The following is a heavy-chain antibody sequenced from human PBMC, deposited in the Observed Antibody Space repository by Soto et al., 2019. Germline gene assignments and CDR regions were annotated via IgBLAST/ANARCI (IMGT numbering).Heavy chain of an antibody. Sequence: ASVKVSCKASGGTFSSYTISWVRQAPGQGLEWMGWISAYNGNTNYAQKLQGRVTMTTDTSTSTAYMELRSLRSDDTAVYYCARGQTGYSSGWFPSWGKGTLVTVSS. CDR3: ARGQTGYSSGWFPS. J-gene: IGHJ4*02. D-gene: IGHD6-19*01. V-gene: IGHV1-18*01. CDR1: GGTFSSYT. CDR2: ISAYNGNT.